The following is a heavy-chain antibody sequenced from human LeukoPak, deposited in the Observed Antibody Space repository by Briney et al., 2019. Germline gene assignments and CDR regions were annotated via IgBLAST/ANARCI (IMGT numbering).Heavy chain of an antibody. CDR3: AREGISGSYGY. J-gene: IGHJ4*02. Sequence: KPSETLSLTCTVSGGSISSYYWSWIRQPPGKGLEWIGYIYYSGSTNYNPSLKSRVTISVDTSKNQFSLKLSSVTAADTAVYYCAREGISGSYGYWGQGTLVTVS. CDR1: GGSISSYY. CDR2: IYYSGST. V-gene: IGHV4-59*01. D-gene: IGHD1-26*01.